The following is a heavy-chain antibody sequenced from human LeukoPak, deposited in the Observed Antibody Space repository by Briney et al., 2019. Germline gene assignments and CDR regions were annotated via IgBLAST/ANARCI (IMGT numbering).Heavy chain of an antibody. J-gene: IGHJ5*02. Sequence: GGSLRLSCAASRFTFSSYSMSWVRQAPGKGLEWVSSISSGSGYIYYADSVKGRFTIPRDNAKNSLYLQMNSLRAEDTAVYYCARDYQLGRAWFDPWGQGTLVTVSS. CDR1: RFTFSSYS. CDR2: ISSGSGYI. CDR3: ARDYQLGRAWFDP. D-gene: IGHD5-24*01. V-gene: IGHV3-21*01.